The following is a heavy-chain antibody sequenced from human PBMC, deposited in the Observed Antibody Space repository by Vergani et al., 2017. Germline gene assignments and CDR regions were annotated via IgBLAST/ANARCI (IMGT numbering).Heavy chain of an antibody. CDR1: GGSFSGYY. V-gene: IGHV4-34*01. J-gene: IGHJ6*03. D-gene: IGHD3-10*01. Sequence: QVQLQQWGAGLLKPSETLSLTCAVYGGSFSGYYWSWIRQPPGKGLEWIGEINHSGSTNYNPSLKSRVTISVDTSKNQFSLKLSSVTAADTAVYYCVRLAGEVRGVTNYYYYYMDVWGKGTTVTVSS. CDR3: VRLAGEVRGVTNYYYYYMDV. CDR2: INHSGST.